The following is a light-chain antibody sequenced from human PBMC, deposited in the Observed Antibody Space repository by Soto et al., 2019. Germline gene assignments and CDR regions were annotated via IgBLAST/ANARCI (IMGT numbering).Light chain of an antibody. V-gene: IGKV1-5*03. CDR3: QQYNTYPRT. Sequence: DIQMTQSPSTLSASVGDRVTITCRASQTISSWLAWYQQKPGKAPKLLIYKASSLESGVPSRFSGSGSGTEFTLSISSLQPDDSATYHCQQYNTYPRTFGQGTKVEIK. CDR2: KAS. J-gene: IGKJ1*01. CDR1: QTISSW.